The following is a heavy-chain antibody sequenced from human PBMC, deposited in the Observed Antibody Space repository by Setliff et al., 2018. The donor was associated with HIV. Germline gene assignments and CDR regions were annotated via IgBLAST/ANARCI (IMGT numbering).Heavy chain of an antibody. CDR3: AGDSNPAGSPGYEYARRGAFDL. CDR2: INYRGVT. V-gene: IGHV4-59*01. J-gene: IGHJ3*01. CDR1: GGSISTYY. Sequence: LSLTCTVSGGSISTYYWNWIRQSPGTGLEWIGDINYRGVTYYNPSLKSRVTFSLDTSKNQFSLTLTSVTAADTAVYYCAGDSNPAGSPGYEYARRGAFDLWGPGTPVTVSS. D-gene: IGHD5-12*01.